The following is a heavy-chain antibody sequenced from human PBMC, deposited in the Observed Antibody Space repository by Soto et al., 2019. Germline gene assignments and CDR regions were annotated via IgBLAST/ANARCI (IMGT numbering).Heavy chain of an antibody. CDR3: AKGYFGILYYYDSSGYPALLDN. CDR2: ISGSGGST. V-gene: IGHV3-23*01. D-gene: IGHD3-22*01. CDR1: GFTFSSYA. J-gene: IGHJ4*02. Sequence: WGSLXLSCAASGFTFSSYAMSWVLQAPGKGLEWVSAISGSGGSTYYADSVKGRFTISRDNSKNTLYLQMNSLRAEDTAVYYCAKGYFGILYYYDSSGYPALLDNWGQGTLVTVSS.